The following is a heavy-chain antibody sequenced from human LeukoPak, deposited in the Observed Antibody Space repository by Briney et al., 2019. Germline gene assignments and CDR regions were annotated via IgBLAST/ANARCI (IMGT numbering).Heavy chain of an antibody. CDR1: GYTFTGYY. D-gene: IGHD3-9*01. J-gene: IGHJ6*03. CDR2: IIPIFGTA. V-gene: IGHV1-69*05. Sequence: SVKVSCKASGYTFTGYYMHWVRQAPGQGLEWMGGIIPIFGTANYAQKFQGRVTITTDESTNTAYMELSSLRSEDTAVYYCARFSDDILTGYPFDPSGYYYMDVWGKGTTVTVSS. CDR3: ARFSDDILTGYPFDPSGYYYMDV.